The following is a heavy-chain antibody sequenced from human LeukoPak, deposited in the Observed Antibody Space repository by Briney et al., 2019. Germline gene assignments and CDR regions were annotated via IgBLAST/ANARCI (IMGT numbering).Heavy chain of an antibody. V-gene: IGHV3-30-3*01. D-gene: IGHD6-13*01. CDR1: GFTFSSCA. Sequence: GGSLRLSCAASGFTFSSCAMHWVRQAPGKGLEWVAVISYDGSNKYYADSVKGRFTISRDNSKNTLYLQMNSLRAEDTAVYYCARATSIAAAGFDYWGQGTLVTVSS. CDR3: ARATSIAAAGFDY. J-gene: IGHJ4*02. CDR2: ISYDGSNK.